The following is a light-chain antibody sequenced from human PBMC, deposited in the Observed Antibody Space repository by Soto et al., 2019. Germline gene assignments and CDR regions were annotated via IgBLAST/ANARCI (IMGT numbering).Light chain of an antibody. V-gene: IGLV1-47*01. CDR3: AAWDGSLSGWV. J-gene: IGLJ3*02. Sequence: QSVLTQPPSASGTPGQRVTISCSGSSSNIGSKYVYWYQQLPGTAPKLLIYRNDQRPSGVPARFSGSKSGTSASLAISGLRSEDEADYYCAAWDGSLSGWVFGGGTQLTVL. CDR1: SSNIGSKY. CDR2: RND.